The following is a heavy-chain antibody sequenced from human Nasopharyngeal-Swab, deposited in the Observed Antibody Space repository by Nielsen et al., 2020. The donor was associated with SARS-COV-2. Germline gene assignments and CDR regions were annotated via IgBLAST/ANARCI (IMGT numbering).Heavy chain of an antibody. CDR3: ASRRQYSSSWVLYVDAFDI. CDR2: ISYDGSNK. D-gene: IGHD6-13*01. CDR1: GFTFSSYA. J-gene: IGHJ3*02. Sequence: GESLKISCAASGFTFSSYAMHWVRQAPGKGLEWVAVISYDGSNKYYADSVKGRFTISRDNSKNTLYLQMNSLRAEDTAVYYCASRRQYSSSWVLYVDAFDIWGQGTMVTVSS. V-gene: IGHV3-30-3*01.